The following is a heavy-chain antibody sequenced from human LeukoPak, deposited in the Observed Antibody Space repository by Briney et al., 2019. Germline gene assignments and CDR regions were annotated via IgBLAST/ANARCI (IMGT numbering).Heavy chain of an antibody. CDR1: GFTFSSYA. J-gene: IGHJ4*02. D-gene: IGHD3-22*01. Sequence: GGSLRLSCAASGFTFSSYAMSWVRQAPGKGLEWVSAISGSGGSTYYADSVKGRFTISRDNSKNTLYLQMNSLRAEDTAVYHCARGYSSGYFVFDYWGQGTLVTVSS. CDR3: ARGYSSGYFVFDY. V-gene: IGHV3-23*01. CDR2: ISGSGGST.